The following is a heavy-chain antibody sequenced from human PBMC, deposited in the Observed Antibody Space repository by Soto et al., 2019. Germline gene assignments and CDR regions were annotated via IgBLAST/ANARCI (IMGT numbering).Heavy chain of an antibody. Sequence: EVQLVQSGGDWVQPGGSLRLSCVASGFTFSTYWMTWVRQAPGMGLEWVAGIKEDGSEEVYVDSVKGRFSISRDNAKTSLYLQLNSLRAEDTAVYYCATAISSPFSNFDYWGQGSLVTVSS. J-gene: IGHJ4*02. CDR1: GFTFSTYW. V-gene: IGHV3-7*01. CDR3: ATAISSPFSNFDY. D-gene: IGHD2-2*01. CDR2: IKEDGSEE.